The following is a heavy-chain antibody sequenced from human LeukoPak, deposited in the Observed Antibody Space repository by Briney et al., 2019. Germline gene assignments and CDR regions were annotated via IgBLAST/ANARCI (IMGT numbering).Heavy chain of an antibody. CDR3: ARDVVGAFGTKALDD. CDR2: INPSGGSS. J-gene: IGHJ4*02. Sequence: ASVKVSCKASGYTFKRHYIHWVRQAPGQGLEWMGIINPSGGSSTYAQKFQGRVTMTRDMSTSTVYMELTGLRSEDTAIYYCARDVVGAFGTKALDDWGQGTLVTVSA. D-gene: IGHD1-26*01. CDR1: GYTFKRHY. V-gene: IGHV1-46*02.